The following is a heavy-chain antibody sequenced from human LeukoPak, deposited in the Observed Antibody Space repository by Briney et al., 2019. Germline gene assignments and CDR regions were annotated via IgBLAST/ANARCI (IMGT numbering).Heavy chain of an antibody. CDR1: GFTSSSYE. Sequence: GGSLRLSCAASGFTSSSYEMNWVRQAPGKGLEWVSCISRSGTTIYYADSVKGRFTISRDNAKNSLYLQMNSLRAEDTAVYYCARRNCGDYGCAFDIWGQGTMVTVSS. J-gene: IGHJ3*02. D-gene: IGHD4-17*01. CDR2: ISRSGTTI. CDR3: ARRNCGDYGCAFDI. V-gene: IGHV3-48*03.